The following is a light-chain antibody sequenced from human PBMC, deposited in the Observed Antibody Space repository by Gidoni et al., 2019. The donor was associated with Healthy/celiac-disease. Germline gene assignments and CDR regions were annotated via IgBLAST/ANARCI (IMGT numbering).Light chain of an antibody. J-gene: IGKJ4*01. CDR2: DAS. Sequence: ETVLTQPPATLSLSPGERATPSCRASQSVSSYLAWYQPKPGQAPRILIYDASNRATGIPARFSGSGSGTDFTLTISSLEPEDFAVYYCQQRSNWPLTFGGGTKVEIK. CDR1: QSVSSY. CDR3: QQRSNWPLT. V-gene: IGKV3-11*01.